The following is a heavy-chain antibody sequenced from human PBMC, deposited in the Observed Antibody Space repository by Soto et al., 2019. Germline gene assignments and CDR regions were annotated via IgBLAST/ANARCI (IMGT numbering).Heavy chain of an antibody. Sequence: QVQLEQSGAEVKKPGASVKVSCKASGYTFSNYGISWVRQAPGQGPEWMGWFSPYNGNANYVQKFQGRVTMTTDTSTSTAYMELRSLRSDETSVYYCARVGDYYGSGSYEDYWGQGTLVTVSS. CDR1: GYTFSNYG. V-gene: IGHV1-18*01. CDR3: ARVGDYYGSGSYEDY. J-gene: IGHJ4*02. CDR2: FSPYNGNA. D-gene: IGHD3-10*01.